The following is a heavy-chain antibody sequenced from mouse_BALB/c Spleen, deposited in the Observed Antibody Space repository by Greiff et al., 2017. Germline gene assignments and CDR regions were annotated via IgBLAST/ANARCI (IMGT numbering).Heavy chain of an antibody. Sequence: QVQLQQPGAELVRPGASVKLSCKASGYTFTSYWINWVKQRPGQGLEWIGNIYPSDSYTNYNQKFKDKATLTVDKSSSTAYMQLSSPTSEDSAVYYCTRSYGNYAMDYWGQGTSVTVSS. CDR3: TRSYGNYAMDY. J-gene: IGHJ4*01. V-gene: IGHV1-69*02. CDR1: GYTFTSYW. D-gene: IGHD2-10*02. CDR2: IYPSDSYT.